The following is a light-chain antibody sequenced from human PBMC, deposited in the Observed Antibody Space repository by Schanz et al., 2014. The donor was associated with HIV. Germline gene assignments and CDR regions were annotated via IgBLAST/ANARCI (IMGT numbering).Light chain of an antibody. J-gene: IGLJ2*01. CDR2: EVS. V-gene: IGLV2-8*01. CDR3: SSYGGGDTVV. Sequence: QSALTQPPSASGSPGQSVTISYTGTRSDIGNYDFVSWYQQYPGKAPRLIIHEVSKRPSGVPARFSGSKSGNTASLTVSGLQADDEADYYCSSYGGGDTVVFGGGTKLTVL. CDR1: RSDIGNYDF.